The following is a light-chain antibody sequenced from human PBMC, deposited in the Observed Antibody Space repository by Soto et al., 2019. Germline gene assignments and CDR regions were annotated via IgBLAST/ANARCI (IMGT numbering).Light chain of an antibody. CDR3: QQRSNWPPQYT. CDR2: DAS. CDR1: QSVSSY. V-gene: IGKV3-11*01. Sequence: EIVLTQSPATLSLSPGERATLSCRASQSVSSYLAWYQQKPGQAPRLLIYDASNRATGIPARFSGSGSGTDLTLTISSLEPEDCAVYYCQQRSNWPPQYTFGQGTKLEIK. J-gene: IGKJ2*01.